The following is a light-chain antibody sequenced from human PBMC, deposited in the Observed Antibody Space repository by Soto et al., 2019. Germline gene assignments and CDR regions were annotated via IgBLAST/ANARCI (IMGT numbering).Light chain of an antibody. CDR2: EGS. Sequence: QSALTQPASVSGSPGQSITISCTGTSSDVGSYDVVSWYQQHPGKAPKLMIYEGSKRPSGVSNRFSGSKSGNTASLTISGLQAEDEADYYCCSYAGDRTYVFGTGTKVTVL. J-gene: IGLJ1*01. CDR1: SSDVGSYDV. CDR3: CSYAGDRTYV. V-gene: IGLV2-23*01.